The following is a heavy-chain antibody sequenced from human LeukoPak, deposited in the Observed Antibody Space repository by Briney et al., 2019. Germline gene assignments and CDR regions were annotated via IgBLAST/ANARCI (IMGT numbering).Heavy chain of an antibody. Sequence: GESLKISCKGSGYSFPSYWIGWVRQMPGKGLEWMGVIYPGDSDTRYSPSFQGHITISADKSISTAYLQWSSLKASDSAMYYCARGDSNWGSDYWGQGTLVTVSS. CDR1: GYSFPSYW. CDR3: ARGDSNWGSDY. V-gene: IGHV5-51*01. J-gene: IGHJ4*02. CDR2: IYPGDSDT. D-gene: IGHD7-27*01.